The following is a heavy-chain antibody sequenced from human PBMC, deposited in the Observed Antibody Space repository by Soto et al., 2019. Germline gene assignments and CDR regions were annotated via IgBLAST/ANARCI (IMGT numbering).Heavy chain of an antibody. Sequence: QVQLVQSGAEVKKPGSSVKVSCKASGGTFSSYAISWVRQAPGQGLEWMGGIIPIFGTANYAQKFQGRVTITADESTSTADMELSSLRSEDTAVYYCASCGYSYGNYYYYGMDVWGQGTTVTVSS. CDR3: ASCGYSYGNYYYYGMDV. D-gene: IGHD5-18*01. V-gene: IGHV1-69*01. CDR1: GGTFSSYA. J-gene: IGHJ6*02. CDR2: IIPIFGTA.